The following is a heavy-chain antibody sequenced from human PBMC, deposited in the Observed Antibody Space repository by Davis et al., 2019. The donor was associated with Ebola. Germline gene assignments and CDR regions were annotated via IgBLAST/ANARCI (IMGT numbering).Heavy chain of an antibody. CDR3: TSILVVVAAGDYYYYYGMDV. CDR2: ITSKTDGGPT. J-gene: IGHJ6*02. D-gene: IGHD2-15*01. CDR1: GFTFSNAW. V-gene: IGHV3-15*01. Sequence: GGSLRLSCAASGFTFSNAWMSWVRQAPGQGLAWVGRITSKTDGGPTDYAAPVKGRFTISRDDSKNTLYLQMNSLKTEDTAVYYCTSILVVVAAGDYYYYYGMDVWGQGTTVTVSS.